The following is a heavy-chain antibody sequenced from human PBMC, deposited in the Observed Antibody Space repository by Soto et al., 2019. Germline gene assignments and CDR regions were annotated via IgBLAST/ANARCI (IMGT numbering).Heavy chain of an antibody. D-gene: IGHD3-9*01. Sequence: SETLSLTCTVPGGSISSSSYYWGWIRQPPGKGLEWIGSIYYSGSTYYNPSLKSRVTISVDTSKNQFSLKLSSVTAADTAFFYCARHHSVLRYFDWLSRIDYWGQGTLVTVSS. V-gene: IGHV4-39*01. J-gene: IGHJ4*02. CDR1: GGSISSSSYY. CDR2: IYYSGST. CDR3: ARHHSVLRYFDWLSRIDY.